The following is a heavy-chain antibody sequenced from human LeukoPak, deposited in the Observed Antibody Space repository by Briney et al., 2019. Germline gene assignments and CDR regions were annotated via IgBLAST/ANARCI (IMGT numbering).Heavy chain of an antibody. Sequence: GASVKVSCKASGYTFTGYYVHWVRQAPGQGLEWMGWINPNSGGTNYAQKFQGRVTMTRDTSISTAYMELSRLRSDDTAVYYCARVGVYDILTGPSFDYWGQGTLVTVSS. CDR2: INPNSGGT. D-gene: IGHD3-9*01. V-gene: IGHV1-2*02. CDR3: ARVGVYDILTGPSFDY. J-gene: IGHJ4*02. CDR1: GYTFTGYY.